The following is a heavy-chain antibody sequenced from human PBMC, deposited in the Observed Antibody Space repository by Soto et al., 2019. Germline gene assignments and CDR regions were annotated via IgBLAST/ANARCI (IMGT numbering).Heavy chain of an antibody. CDR3: TRVYSSSYHYFDY. CDR1: GFPVSSYH. V-gene: IGHV3-66*01. D-gene: IGHD6-13*01. Sequence: GGSLSLSCAASGFPVSSYHMSWVRQAPGKGLEWVSIIYSAGSADFADSVKGRFTISRDNSKNTLYLQMSSLRAEDTAVYYCTRVYSSSYHYFDYWGQGTLVTVSS. J-gene: IGHJ4*02. CDR2: IYSAGSA.